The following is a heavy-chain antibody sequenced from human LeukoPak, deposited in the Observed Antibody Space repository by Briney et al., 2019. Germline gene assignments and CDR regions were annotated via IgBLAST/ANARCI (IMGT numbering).Heavy chain of an antibody. D-gene: IGHD3-10*01. CDR1: GFTFSSYA. V-gene: IGHV3-23*01. Sequence: GGSLRLSCTTSGFTFSSYAMNWVRQAPGKGLEWVSGISGSGGSTYYADSVKGRFTISRDNSKNTLYLQMNSLRAEDTAVYYCARTYYYGSGRPNNYYYGMDVWGQGTTVTVSS. CDR3: ARTYYYGSGRPNNYYYGMDV. CDR2: ISGSGGST. J-gene: IGHJ6*02.